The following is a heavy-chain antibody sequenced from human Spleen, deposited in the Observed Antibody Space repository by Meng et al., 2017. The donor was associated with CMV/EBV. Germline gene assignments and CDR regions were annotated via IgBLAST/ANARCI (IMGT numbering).Heavy chain of an antibody. V-gene: IGHV1-24*01. D-gene: IGHD6-19*01. J-gene: IGHJ4*02. CDR1: GYTLTELS. CDR3: ATSPSKAVAGIREFDY. CDR2: FDPEDGET. Sequence: SGYTLTELSRHWVRQAPGKGLEWMGGFDPEDGETIYAQKFQGRVTMTEDTSTDTAYMELSSLRSEDTAVYYCATSPSKAVAGIREFDYWGQGTLVTVSS.